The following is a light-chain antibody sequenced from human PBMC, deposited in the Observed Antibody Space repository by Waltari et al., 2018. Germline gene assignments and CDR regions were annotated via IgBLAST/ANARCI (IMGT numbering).Light chain of an antibody. CDR3: QSYDTSLSVV. V-gene: IGLV1-40*01. CDR2: GST. Sequence: QSALTQPASVSGTPGQSITISCTGSGSNIGAGFDVHWYQQLPRAAPKLLIYGSTSRPLGVPDRFFGSTSGTSASLVIIGLQPEDEAVYYCQSYDTSLSVVFGGGTKLTVL. CDR1: GSNIGAGFD. J-gene: IGLJ3*02.